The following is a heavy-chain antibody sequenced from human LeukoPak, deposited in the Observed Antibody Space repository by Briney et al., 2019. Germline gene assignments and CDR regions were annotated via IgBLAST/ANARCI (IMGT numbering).Heavy chain of an antibody. V-gene: IGHV3-21*01. CDR2: ISSSSSYI. CDR1: GFTFSSYS. CDR3: ARDKLDYGDYVFNY. D-gene: IGHD4-17*01. Sequence: GSLRLSCAASGFTFSSYSMNWVRQAPGKALEWVSSISSSSSYIYYADSVKGRFTISRDNAKNSLYLQMNSLRAEDTAVYYCARDKLDYGDYVFNYWGQGTLVTVSS. J-gene: IGHJ4*02.